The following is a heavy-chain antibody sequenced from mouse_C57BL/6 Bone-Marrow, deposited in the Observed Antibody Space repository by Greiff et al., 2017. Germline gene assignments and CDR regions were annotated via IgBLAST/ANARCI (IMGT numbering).Heavy chain of an antibody. CDR2: ISNGGGST. CDR1: GFTFSDYY. D-gene: IGHD1-1*01. Sequence: EVQLVESGGGLVQPGGSLKLSCAASGFTFSDYYMYWVRQTPEKRLEWVAYISNGGGSTYYPDTVKGRFTISRDNAKNTLYLQMGRLKSEDTAMYYSARQVPLTTVVTYYYAMAYWGQGTSVTVSS. CDR3: ARQVPLTTVVTYYYAMAY. J-gene: IGHJ4*01. V-gene: IGHV5-12*01.